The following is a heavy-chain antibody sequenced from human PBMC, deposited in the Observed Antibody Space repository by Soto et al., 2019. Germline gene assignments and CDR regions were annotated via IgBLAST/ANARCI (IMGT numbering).Heavy chain of an antibody. CDR1: GFTFSSYW. V-gene: IGHV3-7*01. Sequence: PGGSLRLSCAASGFTFSSYWMSWVRQAPGKGLEWVANIKQDGSEKYYVDSVKGRFTISRDNAKNSLYLQMNSLRAEDTAVYYCRGSGYDSDAFDIWGQGTMVTVS. J-gene: IGHJ3*02. D-gene: IGHD5-12*01. CDR2: IKQDGSEK. CDR3: RGSGYDSDAFDI.